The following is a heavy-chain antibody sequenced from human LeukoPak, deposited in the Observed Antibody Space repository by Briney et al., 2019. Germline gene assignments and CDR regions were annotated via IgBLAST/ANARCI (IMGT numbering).Heavy chain of an antibody. V-gene: IGHV1-69*05. Sequence: SVKVSCKASGGTFDNYGISWVRQAPGQGLEWMGGIIPLFGATNYAQKFQGRVTITTDESTSTAYMELSSLRSDDTAFYYCARALPGAATAHNWFDPWGQGTLVTVSS. D-gene: IGHD1-26*01. CDR2: IIPLFGAT. CDR1: GGTFDNYG. CDR3: ARALPGAATAHNWFDP. J-gene: IGHJ5*02.